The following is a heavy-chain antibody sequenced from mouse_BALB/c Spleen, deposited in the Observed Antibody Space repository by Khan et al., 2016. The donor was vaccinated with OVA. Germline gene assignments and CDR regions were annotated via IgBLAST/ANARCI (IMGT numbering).Heavy chain of an antibody. CDR2: IWSDGST. J-gene: IGHJ4*01. CDR1: GFSLTNYG. Sequence: QVQLKESGPGLVAPSQSLSITCTISGFSLTNYGVHWVRQPPGKGLEWLVVIWSDGSTTYNSALKSRLTIRKANSKSQVFLKMNSLQTDDTAVYFCARQPYYHYNIMDYWGQGTSVTVSS. CDR3: ARQPYYHYNIMDY. D-gene: IGHD2-10*01. V-gene: IGHV2-6-1*01.